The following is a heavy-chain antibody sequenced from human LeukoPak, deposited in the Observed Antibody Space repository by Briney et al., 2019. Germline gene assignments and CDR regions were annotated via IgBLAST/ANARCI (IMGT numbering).Heavy chain of an antibody. V-gene: IGHV4-39*01. CDR2: MDYSGTT. CDR1: GASITSSSYY. D-gene: IGHD3-16*02. Sequence: SETLSLTCTVSGASITSSSYYWGWIRQAPGKGLEWIGNMDYSGTTYYSPYLNSRVIISVDTSKNKFSLELKSVTAADTAVYYCARMVHNIDDVWGRYRSTGFDYWGQGALVTVSS. J-gene: IGHJ4*02. CDR3: ARMVHNIDDVWGRYRSTGFDY.